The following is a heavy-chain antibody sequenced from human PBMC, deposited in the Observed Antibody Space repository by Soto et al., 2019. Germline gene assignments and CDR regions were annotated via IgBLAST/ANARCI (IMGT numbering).Heavy chain of an antibody. CDR1: GGSFSGYY. CDR2: INHSGST. Sequence: PSETLSLICAVYGGSFSGYYWSWIRQPPGKGLEWIGEINHSGSTNYNPSLKSRVTISVDTSKNQFSLKLSSVTAADTAVYYCARQRGYSYRSSYWGQGTLVTVYS. J-gene: IGHJ4*02. CDR3: ARQRGYSYRSSY. D-gene: IGHD5-18*01. V-gene: IGHV4-34*01.